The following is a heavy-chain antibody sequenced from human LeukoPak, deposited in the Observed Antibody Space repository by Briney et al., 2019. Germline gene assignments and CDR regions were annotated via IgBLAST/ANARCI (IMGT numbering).Heavy chain of an antibody. D-gene: IGHD6-19*01. CDR1: GFTFSSYG. CDR2: ISYDGSNK. Sequence: GGSLRLSCAASGFTFSSYGMHWVRQAPGKGLEWVAVISYDGSNKYYADSVKGRFTISRDNSKNTLYLQMNSLRAEGPAGYYCAKVLSIHSRGRGLELRGQGNLVTVSS. V-gene: IGHV3-30*18. J-gene: IGHJ4*02. CDR3: AKVLSIHSRGRGLEL.